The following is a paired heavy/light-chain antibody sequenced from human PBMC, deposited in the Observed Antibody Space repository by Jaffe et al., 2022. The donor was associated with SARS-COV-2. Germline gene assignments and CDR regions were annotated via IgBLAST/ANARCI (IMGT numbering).Heavy chain of an antibody. Sequence: QVQLVQSGAEVKMPGASVKVSCKAAGYTFTSYRLHWVRQAPGQGPKWMGMIYPSDGSATYSQIFHGRIAMTRDTSTSTVSMELSSLRSEDTAVYFCARGVKSVYHDYGAGNPDFDYWGQGTLVTVSS. D-gene: IGHD4-17*01. CDR3: ARGVKSVYHDYGAGNPDFDY. V-gene: IGHV1-46*01. J-gene: IGHJ4*02. CDR1: GYTFTSYR. CDR2: IYPSDGSA.
Light chain of an antibody. CDR1: TGAVTSGHY. CDR3: LLSYNGARDWV. V-gene: IGLV7-46*01. Sequence: QAVVTQEPSLTVSPGGTVTLTCGSSTGAVTSGHYPYWFQQKPGQVPRTLIYDTTNKHSWTPARFSGSLLGGKAALTLSGAQPEDEAEYYCLLSYNGARDWVFGGGTKLTVL. J-gene: IGLJ3*02. CDR2: DTT.